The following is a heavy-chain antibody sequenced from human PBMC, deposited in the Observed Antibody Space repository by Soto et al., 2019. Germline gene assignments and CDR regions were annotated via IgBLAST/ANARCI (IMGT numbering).Heavy chain of an antibody. Sequence: GASVKVSCKASGYAYTSYDINWVRQATGQGLEWMGWMNPNSGNTGYAQKFQGRVTMTRNTSISTAYMELSSLRSEDTAVYYCARVPYGSGSYYWGYYYYMDVWGKGTTVTVSS. CDR1: GYAYTSYD. CDR3: ARVPYGSGSYYWGYYYYMDV. V-gene: IGHV1-8*01. J-gene: IGHJ6*03. CDR2: MNPNSGNT. D-gene: IGHD3-10*01.